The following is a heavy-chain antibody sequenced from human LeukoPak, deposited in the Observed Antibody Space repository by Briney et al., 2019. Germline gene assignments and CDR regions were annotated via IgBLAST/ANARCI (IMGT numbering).Heavy chain of an antibody. D-gene: IGHD3-22*01. CDR2: IYTTGST. J-gene: IGHJ4*02. CDR3: ARRVFYYDSSGYLRSNYFDY. V-gene: IGHV4-4*07. Sequence: SETLSLTCTVSGGSVSAYYCSWIRQPAGKGLEWIGRIYTTGSTNYNPSLKSRVSMSVDTSKNQFSLKLSSVTAADTAVYYCARRVFYYDSSGYLRSNYFDYWGQGTLVTVSS. CDR1: GGSVSAYY.